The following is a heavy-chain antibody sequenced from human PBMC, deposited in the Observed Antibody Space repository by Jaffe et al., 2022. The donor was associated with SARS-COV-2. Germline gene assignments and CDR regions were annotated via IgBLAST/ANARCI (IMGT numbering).Heavy chain of an antibody. V-gene: IGHV3-11*01. J-gene: IGHJ4*02. Sequence: QVQVEESGGGLVKPGGSLRLSCTASGFIFNYYYMSWIRQAPGEGLEWLAYISGSGTTIYYADSVKGRFTISRDNDKSSLYLQMNSLRAEDTAMYYCARAPRGIGGVPLDYWGQGALVTVSS. CDR1: GFIFNYYY. CDR3: ARAPRGIGGVPLDY. CDR2: ISGSGTTI. D-gene: IGHD3-16*01.